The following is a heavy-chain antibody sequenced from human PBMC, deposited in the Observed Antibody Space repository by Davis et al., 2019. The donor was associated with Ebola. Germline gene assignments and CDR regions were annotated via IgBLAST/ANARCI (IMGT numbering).Heavy chain of an antibody. CDR1: GGSFSGYY. CDR2: VDHSGRT. D-gene: IGHD4-23*01. J-gene: IGHJ6*02. Sequence: PSETLSLTCSASGGSFSGYYWTWIRQPPGKGLEWIGEVDHSGRTNYNPSLKGRLTISRDTSKNQFSLKVTSVTAADTAVYYCVRGGGYGGYGMDVWGQGTTVTVSS. CDR3: VRGGGYGGYGMDV. V-gene: IGHV4-34*01.